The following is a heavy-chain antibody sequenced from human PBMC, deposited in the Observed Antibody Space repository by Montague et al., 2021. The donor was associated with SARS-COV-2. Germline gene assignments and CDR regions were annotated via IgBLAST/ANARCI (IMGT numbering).Heavy chain of an antibody. CDR2: IYYSGTT. J-gene: IGHJ4*02. D-gene: IGHD4-11*01. Sequence: SETLSLTCSVSGGSIRSHYWCWIWQPPGKGLEWIGYIYYSGTTNYNPSLNSRVTISVDTSTNQFSLKLSSVTAADTAVFYCARTRLDYNDYVFDYWGQGILVTVSS. CDR3: ARTRLDYNDYVFDY. V-gene: IGHV4-59*11. CDR1: GGSIRSHY.